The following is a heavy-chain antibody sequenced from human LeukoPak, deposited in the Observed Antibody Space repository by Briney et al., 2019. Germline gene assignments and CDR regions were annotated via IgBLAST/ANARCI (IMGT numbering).Heavy chain of an antibody. Sequence: PSETLSLTCTVAGGSISSYYWSWIRQPPGKGLEWIGYIYYSGSTNYNPSLKSRVTISVDTSKNQFSLKLSSVTAADTAVYYCARGVLMVRGVIFDYWGQGTLVTVSS. CDR3: ARGVLMVRGVIFDY. CDR2: IYYSGST. J-gene: IGHJ4*02. V-gene: IGHV4-59*01. D-gene: IGHD3-10*01. CDR1: GGSISSYY.